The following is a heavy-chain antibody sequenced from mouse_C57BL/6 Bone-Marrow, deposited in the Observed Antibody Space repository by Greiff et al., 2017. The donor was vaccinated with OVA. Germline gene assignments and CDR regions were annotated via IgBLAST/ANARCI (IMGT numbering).Heavy chain of an antibody. Sequence: VQLQQSGPELVKPGASVKMSCKASGYTFTDYNMHWVKQSHGKSLEWIGYINPNNGGTRYNQKFKGKATLTVNKSSSTAYMELRSLTSEDSAVYYCARGGLITTAHYFAYWGQGTTLTVSS. CDR2: INPNNGGT. CDR1: GYTFTDYN. V-gene: IGHV1-22*01. J-gene: IGHJ2*01. D-gene: IGHD1-1*01. CDR3: ARGGLITTAHYFAY.